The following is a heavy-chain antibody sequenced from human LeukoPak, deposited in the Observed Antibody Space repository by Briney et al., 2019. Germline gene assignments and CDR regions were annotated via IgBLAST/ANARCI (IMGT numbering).Heavy chain of an antibody. CDR3: ARFDSSGYTSYYYYYYGMDV. CDR1: GFTFSDYY. CDR2: ISSSGSTI. D-gene: IGHD3-22*01. V-gene: IGHV3-11*01. Sequence: PGGSLRLSCAASGFTFSDYYMSWIRQAPGKGLEWVSYISSSGSTIYYADSVKGRFTISRDNDKNSLYLQMNSLRAEDTAVYYCARFDSSGYTSYYYYYYGMDVWGQGTTVTVSS. J-gene: IGHJ6*01.